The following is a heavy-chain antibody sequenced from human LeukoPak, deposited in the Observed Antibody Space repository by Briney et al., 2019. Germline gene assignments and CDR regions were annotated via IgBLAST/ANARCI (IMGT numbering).Heavy chain of an antibody. CDR1: SGSISTSNYY. J-gene: IGHJ5*02. CDR3: ARDSGTTGEVKFDP. D-gene: IGHD3-10*01. V-gene: IGHV4-39*07. Sequence: EASETLSLTCTVSSGSISTSNYYWGWVRQPPGKALEWIGNIFYSGSTYYSPSLKSRVTISLDTSRNQFSLKLNSVTAADTAVYYCARDSGTTGEVKFDPWGQGTLVTVSS. CDR2: IFYSGST.